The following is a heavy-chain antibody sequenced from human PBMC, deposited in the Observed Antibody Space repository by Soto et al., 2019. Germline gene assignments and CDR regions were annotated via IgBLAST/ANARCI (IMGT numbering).Heavy chain of an antibody. Sequence: QVQLQESGPGLVKPSETLSLTCTVSGGSISSYYWSWIRQPAGKGLEWIGRIYTSGSTNYNPSLMSRVTMSVDTPKNQCALKLSSVTAADPAVYYCARDSGSSVWVRYFDLWGRDTLVTVSS. CDR1: GGSISSYY. J-gene: IGHJ2*01. D-gene: IGHD6-6*01. V-gene: IGHV4-4*07. CDR3: ARDSGSSVWVRYFDL. CDR2: IYTSGST.